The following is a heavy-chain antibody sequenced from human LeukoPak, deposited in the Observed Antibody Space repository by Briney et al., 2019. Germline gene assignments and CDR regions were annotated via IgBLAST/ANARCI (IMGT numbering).Heavy chain of an antibody. Sequence: GGTLRLSCAASGFTFSSYGMSWVRQAPGKGLEWVSAISGSGGSTYYADSVKGRFTISRDNSKNTLYLQMNSLRAEDTAVYYCAKVRSSSWYLTNPFDYWGQGTLVTVSS. CDR1: GFTFSSYG. CDR2: ISGSGGST. CDR3: AKVRSSSWYLTNPFDY. V-gene: IGHV3-23*01. D-gene: IGHD6-13*01. J-gene: IGHJ4*02.